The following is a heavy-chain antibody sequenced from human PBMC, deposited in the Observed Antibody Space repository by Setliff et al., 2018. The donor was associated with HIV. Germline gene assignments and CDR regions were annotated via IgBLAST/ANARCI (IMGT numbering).Heavy chain of an antibody. J-gene: IGHJ3*02. V-gene: IGHV4-34*01. CDR2: VNHNGGT. Sequence: SETLSLTCAVYGDSFSGSYWSWIRQSPGTGLEWIGEVNHNGGTNYNPSLKSRVVVSVDRSKNQFSLKLISVTAADTAVYYCTREKTGQFGAFNMWGRGTLVT. CDR1: GDSFSGSY. D-gene: IGHD7-27*01. CDR3: TREKTGQFGAFNM.